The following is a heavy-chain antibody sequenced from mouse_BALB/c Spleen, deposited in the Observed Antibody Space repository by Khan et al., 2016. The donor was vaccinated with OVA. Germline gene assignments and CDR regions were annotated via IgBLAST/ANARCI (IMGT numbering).Heavy chain of an antibody. CDR3: ARPAYDGYYDY. CDR2: ISTYSGNT. J-gene: IGHJ2*01. V-gene: IGHV1S137*01. CDR1: AYTFTDYA. Sequence: QVQLQQAGPELVRPGVSVKISCKGSAYTFTDYAMYWVKQSHAKSLEWIGLISTYSGNTNYNQKFRGKATMTVDKSSSTAYMELARLTSEDSAICYCARPAYDGYYDYWGQGTTLTVSS. D-gene: IGHD2-3*01.